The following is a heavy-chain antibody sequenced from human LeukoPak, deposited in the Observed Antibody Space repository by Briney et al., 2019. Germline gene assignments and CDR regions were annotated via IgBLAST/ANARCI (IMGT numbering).Heavy chain of an antibody. D-gene: IGHD3/OR15-3a*01. CDR2: INWNGSNT. J-gene: IGHJ4*02. CDR1: GFTFDDYG. Sequence: GGSLRLSCAASGFTFDDYGMSWVRQAPGKGLEWVSGINWNGSNTCCADSVKGRFTISRDNSKNSLYLQMKSLRAEDTAVYYLATREVGRYGPSYWGQGTLVTVSS. V-gene: IGHV3-20*04. CDR3: ATREVGRYGPSY.